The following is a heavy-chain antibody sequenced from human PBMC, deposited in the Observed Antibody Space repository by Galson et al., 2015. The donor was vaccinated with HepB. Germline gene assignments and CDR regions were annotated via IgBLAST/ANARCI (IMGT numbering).Heavy chain of an antibody. V-gene: IGHV1-46*01. J-gene: IGHJ6*02. Sequence: SVKVSCKASGYTFTSYYMHWVRQAPGQGLEWMGIINPSGGSTSYAQKFQGRVTMTRDTSTSTVYMELSSLRSEDTAVYYCARVAGGPRFGDHDRGGMDVWGQGTTVTVSS. CDR1: GYTFTSYY. CDR3: ARVAGGPRFGDHDRGGMDV. CDR2: INPSGGST. D-gene: IGHD3-10*01.